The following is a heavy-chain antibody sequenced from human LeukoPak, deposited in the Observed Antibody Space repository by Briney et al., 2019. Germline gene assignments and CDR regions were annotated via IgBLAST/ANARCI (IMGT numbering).Heavy chain of an antibody. D-gene: IGHD3-3*01. Sequence: GTSVKVSCKASGFTFTSSAMQWVRQARGQRLEWIGWIVVGSGNTNYAQKFQERVTITRDMSTSTAYMELSSLRAEDTAVYYCARSYYDFWSGLNWFDPWGQGTLVTVSS. V-gene: IGHV1-58*02. CDR3: ARSYYDFWSGLNWFDP. J-gene: IGHJ5*02. CDR1: GFTFTSSA. CDR2: IVVGSGNT.